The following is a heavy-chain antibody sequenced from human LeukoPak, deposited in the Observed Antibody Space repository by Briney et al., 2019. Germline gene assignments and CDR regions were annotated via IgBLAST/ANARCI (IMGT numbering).Heavy chain of an antibody. CDR1: GFTFSSYA. J-gene: IGHJ4*02. CDR2: ISYDGSNK. Sequence: PGGSLRLSCAASGFTFSSYAMDWVRQAPGKGLEWVAVISYDGSNKYYADSVKGRFTISRDNSKNTLYLQMNSLTAEDTAIYYCAKATGTLGNWGQGTLVTVSS. V-gene: IGHV3-30*04. CDR3: AKATGTLGN. D-gene: IGHD1-1*01.